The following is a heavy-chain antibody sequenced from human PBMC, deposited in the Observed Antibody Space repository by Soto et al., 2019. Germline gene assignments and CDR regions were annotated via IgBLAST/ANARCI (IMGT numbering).Heavy chain of an antibody. CDR3: AKDRRAGGNSAFYFDF. V-gene: IGHV3-23*01. D-gene: IGHD3-16*01. CDR2: ISATGGGT. CDR1: VFKFSNYD. J-gene: IGHJ4*02. Sequence: GGSLRLSCAASVFKFSNYDMSWVRQAPGKGLEWVSLISATGGGTYYADSVKGRFTISRDNSHNTLYLQVHSLTAEDTAVYYCAKDRRAGGNSAFYFDFWGQGAQVTVSS.